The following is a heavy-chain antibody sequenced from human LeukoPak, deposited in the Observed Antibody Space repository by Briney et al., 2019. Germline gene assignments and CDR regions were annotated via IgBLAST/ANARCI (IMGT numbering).Heavy chain of an antibody. V-gene: IGHV3-53*01. D-gene: IGHD3-3*01. Sequence: GGSLRLSCAVSGVTVTSTDMSWVRQAPGKGLEWVSVIFSGGGTYYRGSMEGRFTISRDNSKNTLYLQMNSLRADDTAEYYSARDLDGPENYWGQGTLVTVSS. CDR2: IFSGGGT. CDR1: GVTVTSTD. CDR3: ARDLDGPENY. J-gene: IGHJ4*02.